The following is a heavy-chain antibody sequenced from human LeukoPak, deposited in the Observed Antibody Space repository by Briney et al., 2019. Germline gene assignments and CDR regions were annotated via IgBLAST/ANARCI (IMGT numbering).Heavy chain of an antibody. CDR1: GVTISSYH. D-gene: IGHD2-21*01. J-gene: IGHJ3*02. V-gene: IGHV4-59*08. Sequence: SETLSLTCTVSGVTISSYHWIRIRQPPGKGLEWIGYIHYSGSTNYNASLKSRVTTSVDTSKKQFSLKLRSVTAADTAVYYCARSVSWGLLVRDDAFDIWGQGTMVSVSS. CDR3: ARSVSWGLLVRDDAFDI. CDR2: IHYSGST.